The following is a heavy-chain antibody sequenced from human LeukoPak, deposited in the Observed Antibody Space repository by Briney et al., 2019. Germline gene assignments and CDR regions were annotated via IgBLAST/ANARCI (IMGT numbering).Heavy chain of an antibody. Sequence: ASAKVSCKASGYTFTSYGISWVRQATGQGLEWMGWISAYNGNTNYAQKLKGRVTMTTDTSTSTAYMELRRLRSDDTAVYYCARGGGVNYYGSELFDYWGQGTLVTVSS. CDR3: ARGGGVNYYGSELFDY. CDR2: ISAYNGNT. D-gene: IGHD3-10*01. V-gene: IGHV1-18*01. CDR1: GYTFTSYG. J-gene: IGHJ4*02.